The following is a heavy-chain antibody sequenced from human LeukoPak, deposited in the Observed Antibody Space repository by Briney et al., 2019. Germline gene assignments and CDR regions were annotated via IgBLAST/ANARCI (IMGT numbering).Heavy chain of an antibody. Sequence: GGSLRLSCAASGFTFSSYGMHWVRQAPGKGLEWVAVIWYDGSNKYYADSVKGRFTISRDNSKNTLYLQMNSLRAEDTAVYYCARARRNHDYGDWGRFDPWGQGTLVTVSS. V-gene: IGHV3-33*01. CDR3: ARARRNHDYGDWGRFDP. CDR1: GFTFSSYG. J-gene: IGHJ5*02. D-gene: IGHD4-17*01. CDR2: IWYDGSNK.